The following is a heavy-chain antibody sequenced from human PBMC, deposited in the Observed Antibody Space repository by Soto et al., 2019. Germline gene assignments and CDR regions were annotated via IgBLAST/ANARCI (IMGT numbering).Heavy chain of an antibody. J-gene: IGHJ4*02. V-gene: IGHV3-48*02. D-gene: IGHD2-21*01. CDR3: ARGTYYSGDNGYYYFDY. CDR2: ISRSSNLV. Sequence: GGSLRLSCAASGFTFSSDSMDWVRQAPGKGLEWIPYISRSSNLVYYADSVKGRFTIPRDNAQNTLYLQMNSLRDEDTAVYYCARGTYYSGDNGYYYFDYWGPGTLVTVS. CDR1: GFTFSSDS.